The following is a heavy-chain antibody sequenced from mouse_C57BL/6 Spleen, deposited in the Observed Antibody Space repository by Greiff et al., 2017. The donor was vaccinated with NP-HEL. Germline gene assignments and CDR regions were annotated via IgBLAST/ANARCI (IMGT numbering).Heavy chain of an antibody. CDR3: AKNSGYGGAWFAY. CDR1: GFSLTSYG. J-gene: IGHJ3*01. D-gene: IGHD2-14*01. Sequence: VQLQESGPGLVQLSQSLSITCTVSGFSLTSYGVHWVRQSPGKGLEWLGVIWRGGSTDYNAAFMSRLSITKDNSKSQVFFKMNSLQADDTAIYYCAKNSGYGGAWFAYWGQGTLVTVSA. V-gene: IGHV2-5*01. CDR2: IWRGGST.